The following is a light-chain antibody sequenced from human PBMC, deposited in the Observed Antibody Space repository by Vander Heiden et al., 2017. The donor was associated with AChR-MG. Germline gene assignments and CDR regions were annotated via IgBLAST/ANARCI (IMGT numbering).Light chain of an antibody. V-gene: IGLV1-44*01. CDR1: SSNIGSNT. J-gene: IGLJ3*02. CDR3: AAWDDSLNGWV. Sequence: SVLTPPPPASGPPRERVTISCSGSSSNIGSNTVNWYQQLPGTAPKLLIYSNNQRPSGVPDRFSGSKSGTSASLAISGLQSEDEADYYCAAWDDSLNGWVFGGGTKLTVL. CDR2: SNN.